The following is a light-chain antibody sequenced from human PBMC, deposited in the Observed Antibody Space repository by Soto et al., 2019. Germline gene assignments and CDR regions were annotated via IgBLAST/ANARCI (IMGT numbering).Light chain of an antibody. CDR3: CSYTGNKVFV. Sequence: QSVLTQPRSLSGSPGQSVTISCTGPTIGAHSFVSWYQDRPDKVPKLLIYDVSQRPSGIPDRFSGSRSANTASLTISGLQADDAAAYYCCSYTGNKVFVFGTGTKDTVL. V-gene: IGLV2-11*01. CDR2: DVS. J-gene: IGLJ1*01. CDR1: TIGAHSF.